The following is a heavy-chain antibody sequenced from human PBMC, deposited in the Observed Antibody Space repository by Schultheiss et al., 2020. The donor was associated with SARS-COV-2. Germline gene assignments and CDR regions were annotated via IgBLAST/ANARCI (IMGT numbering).Heavy chain of an antibody. V-gene: IGHV4-30-2*05. Sequence: SQTLSLTCAVSGGSISSGGYSWSWIRQPPGKGLEWIGYIYYRGSTYYNPSLKSRVTISVDTSKNQFSLKMSSVTAADTAVYYCARTGYSYGTDYWGQGTLVTVSS. CDR3: ARTGYSYGTDY. D-gene: IGHD5-18*01. J-gene: IGHJ4*02. CDR1: GGSISSGGYS. CDR2: IYYRGST.